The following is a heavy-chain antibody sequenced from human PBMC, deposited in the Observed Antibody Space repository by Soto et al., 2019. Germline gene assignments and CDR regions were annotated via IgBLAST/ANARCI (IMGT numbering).Heavy chain of an antibody. Sequence: QVQLQESGPGLVKPSQTLSLTCTVSGGSLKSGGYYWSWIRQHPGRGLEWIGHIYYTGRTYHNPALETRLTFPVDTSKTQCSLQRSSVTTADTAVYYCARDVTSTHNCFALWGHGTLVTVSS. CDR2: IYYTGRT. V-gene: IGHV4-31*02. D-gene: IGHD2-2*01. CDR1: GGSLKSGGYY. J-gene: IGHJ5*02. CDR3: ARDVTSTHNCFAL.